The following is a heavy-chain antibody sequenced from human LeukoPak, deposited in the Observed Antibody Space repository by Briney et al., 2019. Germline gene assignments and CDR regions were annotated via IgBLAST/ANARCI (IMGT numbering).Heavy chain of an antibody. D-gene: IGHD3-16*01. CDR3: ARLPWGTVNPPYVY. CDR2: ISYSGST. Sequence: SETLSLTCTVSGASIYNHYCSWIRQPPGKGLESIGYISYSGSTIYNPSLESRVSISLDTSKNQFSLKLTSVTAADTAVYYCARLPWGTVNPPYVYWGQGSLVTVSS. V-gene: IGHV4-59*08. CDR1: GASIYNHY. J-gene: IGHJ4*02.